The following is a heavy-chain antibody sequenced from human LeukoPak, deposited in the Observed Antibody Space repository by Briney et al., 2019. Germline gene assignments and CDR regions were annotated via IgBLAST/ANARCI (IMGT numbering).Heavy chain of an antibody. D-gene: IGHD1-26*01. Sequence: GGSLRLSCVASGFNFNTYGMHWVRQAPGKGLEWVAFIPYGGSDKYYADSVKGRFTISRDNSKNTLYLQMNSLRAEDTAVYYCAKDEYSGSYLTTLFDYWGQGTLVTVSS. CDR1: GFNFNTYG. J-gene: IGHJ4*02. V-gene: IGHV3-30*02. CDR3: AKDEYSGSYLTTLFDY. CDR2: IPYGGSDK.